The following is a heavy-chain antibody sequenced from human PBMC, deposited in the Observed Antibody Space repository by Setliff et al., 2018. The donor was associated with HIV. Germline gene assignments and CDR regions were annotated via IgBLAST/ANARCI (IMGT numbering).Heavy chain of an antibody. Sequence: GASVKVSCKASGYTFISYAVYWVRQAPGQGLEWVGWINPNNGNTKYAQNFQGRVSMTTTDTSTTTAYMELRSLTSDDTAVYYCARQLSNSFDYWGQGALVTVSS. D-gene: IGHD1-1*01. CDR1: GYTFISYA. V-gene: IGHV1-18*01. CDR3: ARQLSNSFDY. CDR2: INPNNGNT. J-gene: IGHJ4*02.